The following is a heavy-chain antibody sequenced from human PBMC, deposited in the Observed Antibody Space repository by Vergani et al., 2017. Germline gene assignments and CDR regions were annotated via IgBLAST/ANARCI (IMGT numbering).Heavy chain of an antibody. V-gene: IGHV4-34*01. CDR3: ASDSSGWYGDGMDV. Sequence: QVQLQQWGAGLLKPSETLSLTCAVYGGSFSGYYWSWIRQPPGKGLEWIGEINHSGSTNYNPSLKIRVTISVDTSKNQFSLKLSSVTAADTAVYYCASDSSGWYGDGMDVWGQGTTVTVSS. J-gene: IGHJ6*02. CDR2: INHSGST. D-gene: IGHD6-19*01. CDR1: GGSFSGYY.